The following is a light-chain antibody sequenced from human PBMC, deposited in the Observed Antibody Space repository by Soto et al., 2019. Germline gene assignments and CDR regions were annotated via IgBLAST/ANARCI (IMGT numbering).Light chain of an antibody. CDR3: SSYTYTTTPVL. V-gene: IGLV2-14*01. Sequence: QSVLTQPASVSGSPGQSITISCTGTSSDVGGYNYVSWYQRHPGKAPKLMIYGVSLRPSGVSNRFSGSKSGNTASLTISGLQAEDEADYYCSSYTYTTTPVLFGGGTKVTVL. J-gene: IGLJ2*01. CDR2: GVS. CDR1: SSDVGGYNY.